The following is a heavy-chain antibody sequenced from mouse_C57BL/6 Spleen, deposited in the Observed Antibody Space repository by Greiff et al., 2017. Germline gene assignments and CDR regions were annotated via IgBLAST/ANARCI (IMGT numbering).Heavy chain of an antibody. V-gene: IGHV1-82*01. J-gene: IGHJ2*01. Sequence: QVQLKQSGPELVKPGASVKISCKASGYAFSSSWMNWVKQRPGKGLEWIGRIYPGDGDTNYNGKFKGKATLTADKSSSTAYMQLSSLTSEDAAVYFCATGGGGSSYYFDDWGQGTTLTVAS. CDR1: GYAFSSSW. CDR3: ATGGGGSSYYFDD. CDR2: IYPGDGDT. D-gene: IGHD1-1*01.